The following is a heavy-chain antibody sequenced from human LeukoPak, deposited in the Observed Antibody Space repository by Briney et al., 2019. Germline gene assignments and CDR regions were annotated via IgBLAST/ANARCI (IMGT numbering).Heavy chain of an antibody. CDR3: ARVGYGSGSYYPDY. V-gene: IGHV4-30-4*01. Sequence: SETLSLTCTVSVGSISSGDYYWSWIRQPPGKGLEWIGYIYYSGSTYYNPSLKSRVTISVDTSKNQFSLKLSSVTAADTAVYYCARVGYGSGSYYPDYWGQGTLVTVSS. J-gene: IGHJ4*02. CDR1: VGSISSGDYY. CDR2: IYYSGST. D-gene: IGHD3-10*01.